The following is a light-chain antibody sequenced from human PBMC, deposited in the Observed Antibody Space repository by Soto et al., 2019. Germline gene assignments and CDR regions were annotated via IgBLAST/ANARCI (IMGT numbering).Light chain of an antibody. CDR1: ASVSNY. CDR2: GVS. Sequence: EIVMTQSPATLSVSPGERATLSCRASASVSNYLAWYQQKPGQAPRLLVYGVSTRATGTPARFSGSGSGTEFTLTISSLQSEDFAVYYCLQYNSWPPMYTFGQGTKVEIK. V-gene: IGKV3-15*01. J-gene: IGKJ2*01. CDR3: LQYNSWPPMYT.